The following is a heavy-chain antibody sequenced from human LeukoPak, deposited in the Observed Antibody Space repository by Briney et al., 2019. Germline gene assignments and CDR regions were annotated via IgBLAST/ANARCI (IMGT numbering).Heavy chain of an antibody. V-gene: IGHV4-61*02. J-gene: IGHJ4*02. CDR2: IYTSGST. CDR1: GGSISSGSNY. Sequence: SETLSLTCTVSGGSISSGSNYWSWIRQPAGKGLEWIGRIYTSGSTNYNPSLKRRVTISVDTSKNQFSLKLSSVTAADTAVYYCARGESSWYLDYWGQGTLVTVSS. D-gene: IGHD6-13*01. CDR3: ARGESSWYLDY.